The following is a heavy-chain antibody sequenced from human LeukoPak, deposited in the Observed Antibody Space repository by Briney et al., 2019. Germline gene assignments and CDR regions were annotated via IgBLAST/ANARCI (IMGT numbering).Heavy chain of an antibody. CDR3: ARDDNYGIFVNVDY. CDR1: GYSFILYG. CDR2: ISASTGDT. Sequence: ASVRVSCKTSGYSFILYGISWVRQAPGQGPEWMGWISASTGDTKYTQKFQGRVTLTTDTSTSTAYMELSSLRSDDTAVYYCARDDNYGIFVNVDYWGQGTLVTVSS. V-gene: IGHV1-18*01. J-gene: IGHJ4*02. D-gene: IGHD4-11*01.